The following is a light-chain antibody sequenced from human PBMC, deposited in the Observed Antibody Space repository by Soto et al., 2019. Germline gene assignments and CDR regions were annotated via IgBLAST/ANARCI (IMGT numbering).Light chain of an antibody. CDR3: QKYDSSPLT. V-gene: IGKV1-27*01. CDR1: QGISNN. J-gene: IGKJ1*01. Sequence: DIQMTQSPSSLSASVGDIVTTTCRARQGISNNLASYQQKPGKVPKLMIYGASTLPSRVPSRVSSTGSGTDFTLTISSLQAEDVATYYFQKYDSSPLTFGQGTKV. CDR2: GAS.